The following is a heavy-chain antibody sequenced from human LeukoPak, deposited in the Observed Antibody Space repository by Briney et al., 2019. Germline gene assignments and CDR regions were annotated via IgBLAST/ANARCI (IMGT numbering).Heavy chain of an antibody. Sequence: ASVKVSCKASGGTFSSYAISWVRQAPGQGLEWMGRIIPILGIANYAQKLQGRVTMTTDTSTSTAYMELRSLRSDDTAVYYCARDRGTFDYWGQGTLVTVSS. J-gene: IGHJ4*02. D-gene: IGHD1-26*01. V-gene: IGHV1-69*04. CDR3: ARDRGTFDY. CDR1: GGTFSSYA. CDR2: IIPILGIA.